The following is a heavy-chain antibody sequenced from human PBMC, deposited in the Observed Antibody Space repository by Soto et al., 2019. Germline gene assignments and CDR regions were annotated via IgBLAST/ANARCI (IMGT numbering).Heavy chain of an antibody. CDR2: ISAYNGNT. CDR3: ATFGYCSSTSCPYYYYGMDV. V-gene: IGHV1-18*01. Sequence: QVQLVQSGAEVKKPGASVKVSCKASGYTFTSYGISWVRQAPGQGLEWMGWISAYNGNTNYAQKLQGRVTMTTDTSTSTAYMERRSLRSDDTAVYYCATFGYCSSTSCPYYYYGMDVWGQGTTVTVSS. CDR1: GYTFTSYG. J-gene: IGHJ6*02. D-gene: IGHD2-2*01.